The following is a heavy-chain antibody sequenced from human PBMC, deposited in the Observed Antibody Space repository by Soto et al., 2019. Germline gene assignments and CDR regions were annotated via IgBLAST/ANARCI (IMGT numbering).Heavy chain of an antibody. CDR3: AKALRLPAGTVTTGYFDY. D-gene: IGHD4-17*01. CDR1: GFTFSSYA. CDR2: ISGSGGST. V-gene: IGHV3-23*01. Sequence: GGSLRLSCAASGFTFSSYAMSWVRQAPGKGLEWVSAISGSGGSTYYADSVKGRFTISRDNSKNTLYLQMNSLRAEDTAVYYCAKALRLPAGTVTTGYFDYWGQGTLVTVSS. J-gene: IGHJ4*02.